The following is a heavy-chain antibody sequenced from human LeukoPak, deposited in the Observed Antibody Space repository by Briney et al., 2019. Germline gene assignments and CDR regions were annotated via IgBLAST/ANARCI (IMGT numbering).Heavy chain of an antibody. CDR2: INPNSGGT. D-gene: IGHD1-26*01. Sequence: GASVKVSCKASGYTFTGYYMHWVRQAPGQGLEWMGWINPNSGGTNYAQKFQGRVTMTRDTSISTAYMELSRLRSDDTAVYYCARDQPSIVGATLAFDCWGQGTLVTVSS. J-gene: IGHJ4*02. CDR1: GYTFTGYY. V-gene: IGHV1-2*02. CDR3: ARDQPSIVGATLAFDC.